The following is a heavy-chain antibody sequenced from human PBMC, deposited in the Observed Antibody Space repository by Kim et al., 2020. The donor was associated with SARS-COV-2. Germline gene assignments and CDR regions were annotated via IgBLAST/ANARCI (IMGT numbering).Heavy chain of an antibody. J-gene: IGHJ4*02. V-gene: IGHV1-69*01. CDR3: ARDRVVATIPYYFDY. Sequence: QKFQGRVTITADESTSTAYMGLSSLRSEDTAVYYCARDRVVATIPYYFDYWGQGTLVTVSS. D-gene: IGHD5-12*01.